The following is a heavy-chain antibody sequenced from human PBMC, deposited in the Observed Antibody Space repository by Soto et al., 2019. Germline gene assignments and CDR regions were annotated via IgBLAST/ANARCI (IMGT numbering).Heavy chain of an antibody. V-gene: IGHV3-23*01. J-gene: IGHJ4*02. CDR1: GFTFSSYA. Sequence: GGSLRLSCAASGFTFSSYAMSWVRQAPGKGLEWVSAISGSGGSTYYADSVKGRFTISRDNSKNTLYLQMNSLRAEDTAVYYCAKDRTGVVPAAIVSPYFDYWGQGTLVTVSS. CDR2: ISGSGGST. D-gene: IGHD2-2*02. CDR3: AKDRTGVVPAAIVSPYFDY.